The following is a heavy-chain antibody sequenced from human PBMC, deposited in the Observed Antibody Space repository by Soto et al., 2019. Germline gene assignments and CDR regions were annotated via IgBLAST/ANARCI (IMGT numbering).Heavy chain of an antibody. CDR1: GFTFSNAW. D-gene: IGHD6-19*01. CDR2: IKSKTDGGTT. Sequence: PGGSLRLSCAASGFTFSNAWMNWVRQAPGKGLEWVGRIKSKTDGGTTDYAAPVKGRFTISRDDSKNALYLQMNSLKTEDTAVYYCTTYSSGWYGRLFDYWGRGTLVTVSS. V-gene: IGHV3-15*07. CDR3: TTYSSGWYGRLFDY. J-gene: IGHJ4*02.